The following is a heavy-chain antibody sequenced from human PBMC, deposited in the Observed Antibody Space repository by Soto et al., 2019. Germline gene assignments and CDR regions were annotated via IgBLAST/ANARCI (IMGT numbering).Heavy chain of an antibody. Sequence: GSLRLSCAASGFTFSSYSMNWVRQAPGKGLEWVSSISSSSSYIYYADSVKGRFTISRDNAKNSLYLQMNSLRAEDTAVYYCARDSYSSSWSPTPGYWGQGTLVTVSS. CDR1: GFTFSSYS. D-gene: IGHD6-13*01. J-gene: IGHJ4*02. V-gene: IGHV3-21*01. CDR2: ISSSSSYI. CDR3: ARDSYSSSWSPTPGY.